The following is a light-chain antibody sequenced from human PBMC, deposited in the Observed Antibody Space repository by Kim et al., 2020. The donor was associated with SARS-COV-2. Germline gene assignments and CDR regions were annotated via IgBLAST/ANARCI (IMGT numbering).Light chain of an antibody. CDR3: QHYYDYPWT. CDR2: EAY. J-gene: IGKJ1*01. Sequence: DIQMTQSPSSLSASVGDRVTITCQASQGIRNYLNWYQQRPGNAPRLLIYEAYRSEIVVPSRFSGSVSGTNFTLSISSLESEDIATYYCQHYYDYPWTFGQGTKLEI. V-gene: IGKV1-33*01. CDR1: QGIRNY.